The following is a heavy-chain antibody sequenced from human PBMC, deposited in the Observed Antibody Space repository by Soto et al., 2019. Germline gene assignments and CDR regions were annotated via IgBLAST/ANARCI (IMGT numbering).Heavy chain of an antibody. CDR3: ATRCITMVRGIRDNWFDP. CDR2: INHSGST. D-gene: IGHD3-10*01. CDR1: GGSFSGYY. J-gene: IGHJ5*02. V-gene: IGHV4-34*01. Sequence: SETLSLTCAVYGGSFSGYYWSWIRQPPGKGLEWIGEINHSGSTNYNPSLKSRVTISVDTSKNQFSLKLSSVTAADTAVYYCATRCITMVRGIRDNWFDPWGQGTLVTVSS.